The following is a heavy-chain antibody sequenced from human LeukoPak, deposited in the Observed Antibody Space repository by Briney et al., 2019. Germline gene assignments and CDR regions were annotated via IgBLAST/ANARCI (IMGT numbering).Heavy chain of an antibody. V-gene: IGHV4-39*07. CDR1: GGSISSSSYY. CDR2: IYYSGST. J-gene: IGHJ4*02. D-gene: IGHD4-17*01. Sequence: SETLSLTCTVSGGSISSSSYYWGWIRQPPGKGLEWIGSIYYSGSTYYNPSLKSRVTISVDTSKNQFSLKLSSVTAADTAVYYCARDRRDYGDYVDYWGQGTLVTVSS. CDR3: ARDRRDYGDYVDY.